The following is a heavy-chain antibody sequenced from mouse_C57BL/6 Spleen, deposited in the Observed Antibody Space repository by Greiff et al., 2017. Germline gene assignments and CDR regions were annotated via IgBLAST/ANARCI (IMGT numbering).Heavy chain of an antibody. CDR1: GYTFTDYE. J-gene: IGHJ2*01. D-gene: IGHD1-1*01. V-gene: IGHV1-15*01. Sequence: QVQLQQSGAELVRPGASVTLSCKASGYTFTDYEMHWVKQTPVHGLEWIGAIDPETGGTAYNQKFKGKAILTADKSSSTAYLELRSLTSEDSAVYYGTRPYGSSLDYWGQGTTLTVSS. CDR2: IDPETGGT. CDR3: TRPYGSSLDY.